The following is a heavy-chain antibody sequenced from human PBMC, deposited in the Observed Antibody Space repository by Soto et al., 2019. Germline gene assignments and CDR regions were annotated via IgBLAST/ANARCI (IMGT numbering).Heavy chain of an antibody. CDR2: IYYSGST. J-gene: IGHJ5*02. CDR3: ARDLKQGYCSGGSCYPWSGFDP. CDR1: GGSSSSHY. V-gene: IGHV4-59*11. D-gene: IGHD2-15*01. Sequence: SETLSLTCTVSGGSSSSHYWSWIRQPPGKGLEWIGYIYYSGSTYYNPSLKSRVTISVDTSKNQFSLKLSSVTAADTAVYYCARDLKQGYCSGGSCYPWSGFDPWGQGTLVTVSS.